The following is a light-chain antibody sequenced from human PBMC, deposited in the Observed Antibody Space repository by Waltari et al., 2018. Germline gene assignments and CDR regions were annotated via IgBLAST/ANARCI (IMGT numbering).Light chain of an antibody. CDR2: WAS. CDR1: QSLLPRYNSKTY. J-gene: IGKJ5*01. V-gene: IGKV4-1*01. Sequence: EIVLTQSPDSLAVSLGERATIKCKSSQSLLPRYNSKTYIAWYQQKPGQPPKLLINWASTRGSGVPDRFSGSGSGTDFTLTISSLQAEDVAVYYCHHYYIPPLTFGQGTRLEIK. CDR3: HHYYIPPLT.